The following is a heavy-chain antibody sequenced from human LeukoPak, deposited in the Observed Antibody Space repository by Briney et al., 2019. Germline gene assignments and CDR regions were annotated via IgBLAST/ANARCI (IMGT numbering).Heavy chain of an antibody. D-gene: IGHD4-17*01. CDR1: GFTFSSYS. CDR2: ISGSSNTT. CDR3: ARAVTTVTRGGLVFDY. Sequence: PGGSLRLSCAASGFTFSSYSMNWVRQSPGKGLEWVSYISGSSNTTYYADSVKGRFTISRDNAKNSLYLQMNSLRDEDTAVYYCARAVTTVTRGGLVFDYWGQGTLVTVSS. V-gene: IGHV3-48*02. J-gene: IGHJ4*02.